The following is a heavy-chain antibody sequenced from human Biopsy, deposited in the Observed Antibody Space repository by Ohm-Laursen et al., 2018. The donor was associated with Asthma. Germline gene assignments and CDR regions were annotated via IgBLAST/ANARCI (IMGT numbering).Heavy chain of an antibody. CDR2: FVIYYDWCLK. CDR3: ARDVMEWYLPAFDF. V-gene: IGHV3-30-3*01. CDR1: LFTFIIYA. D-gene: IGHD3-3*01. Sequence: SLILSFTASLFTFIIYAIHFFLHSPFNFLYFFSVFVIYYDWCLKYYADSVNGRFTVSRDDSKNTLYLQMNSLRPDDTAVCYCARDVMEWYLPAFDFWGQGTLVTVSS. J-gene: IGHJ4*02.